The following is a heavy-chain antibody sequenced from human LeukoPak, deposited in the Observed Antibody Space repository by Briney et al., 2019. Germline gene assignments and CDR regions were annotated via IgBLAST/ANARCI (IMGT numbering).Heavy chain of an antibody. Sequence: SETLSLTCTVSGASISADYWSWLRQPPGEGLEWIGYIYHSGSTSYNPSLKSRVTISVDTSKNQFSLRLSSVTAADTAVYYCARTIAAAETNQWFDPWGQGTLVTVSS. D-gene: IGHD6-13*01. V-gene: IGHV4-59*01. J-gene: IGHJ5*02. CDR2: IYHSGST. CDR3: ARTIAAAETNQWFDP. CDR1: GASISADY.